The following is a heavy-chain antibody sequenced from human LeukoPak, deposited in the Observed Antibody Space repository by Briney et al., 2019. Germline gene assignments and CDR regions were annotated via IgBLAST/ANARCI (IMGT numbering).Heavy chain of an antibody. J-gene: IGHJ3*02. CDR3: AKEGMGSEAATADGAFDI. V-gene: IGHV4-4*08. Sequence: SETLSLTCTVSVGSISVYHWSWIRQPPAKGLEGIGDLYDTGMTNYSPSLTSRVTISVDTYNNQISLKLTSVTAADTAIYFCAKEGMGSEAATADGAFDICGQGTTVIASS. CDR2: LYDTGMT. CDR1: VGSISVYH. D-gene: IGHD2-15*01.